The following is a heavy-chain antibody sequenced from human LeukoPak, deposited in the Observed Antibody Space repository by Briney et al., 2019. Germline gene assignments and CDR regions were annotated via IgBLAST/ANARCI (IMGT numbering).Heavy chain of an antibody. D-gene: IGHD5-24*01. CDR3: ARDSRYAFDI. J-gene: IGHJ3*02. Sequence: GGSLRLSCAASGFNLSSYAMSWVRQAPGKGLECVSAVSGSDGGTYYADSVKGRLTISRDNAKNSLYLQMNSLRDEDTAVYYCARDSRYAFDIWGQGTMVTVSS. CDR1: GFNLSSYA. CDR2: VSGSDGGT. V-gene: IGHV3-23*01.